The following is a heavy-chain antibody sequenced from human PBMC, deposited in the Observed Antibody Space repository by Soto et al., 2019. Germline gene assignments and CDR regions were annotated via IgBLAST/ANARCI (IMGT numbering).Heavy chain of an antibody. CDR1: GFTVSSNY. Sequence: GGALRLSCAASGFTVSSNYVSWVRQAPVKGLEWVSVIYSGGSTYYADSVKGRFTISRHNSKNTLYLQMNSLRAEDTAVYYCARENYYYYYMDVWGKGTTVTVSS. CDR3: ARENYYYYYMDV. CDR2: IYSGGST. V-gene: IGHV3-53*04. J-gene: IGHJ6*03.